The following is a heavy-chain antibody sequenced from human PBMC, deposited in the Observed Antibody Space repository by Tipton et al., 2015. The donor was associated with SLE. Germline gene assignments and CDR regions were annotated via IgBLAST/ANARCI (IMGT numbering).Heavy chain of an antibody. J-gene: IGHJ6*02. D-gene: IGHD3-10*01. Sequence: TLSLTCAVSGASISSGSFYWGWIRQPPGRGLQWIGSLSYMGTTSYTPSFTGRVTISVDRSKNQFSLNLTSVTAADTAVYYCARQRLRLLSPLDAWGQGTTVTVS. CDR3: ARQRLRLLSPLDA. CDR2: LSYMGTT. V-gene: IGHV4-39*07. CDR1: GASISSGSFY.